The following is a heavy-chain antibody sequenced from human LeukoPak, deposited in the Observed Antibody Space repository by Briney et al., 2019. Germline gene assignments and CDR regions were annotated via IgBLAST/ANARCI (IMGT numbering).Heavy chain of an antibody. CDR1: GGSISSSSYY. J-gene: IGHJ4*02. CDR3: ARRATFYGSGRSTRDY. D-gene: IGHD3-10*01. CDR2: IYYSGST. V-gene: IGHV4-39*01. Sequence: SETLSLTCTVSGGSISSSSYYWGWIRQPPGKGLEWIGSIYYSGSTYYNPSLKSRVTISVDTSKNQFSLKLSSVTAADTSVYYCARRATFYGSGRSTRDYWGQGTLVTVSS.